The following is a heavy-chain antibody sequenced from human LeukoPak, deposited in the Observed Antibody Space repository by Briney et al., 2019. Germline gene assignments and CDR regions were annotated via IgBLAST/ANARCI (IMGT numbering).Heavy chain of an antibody. Sequence: GGSLRLSCAASGFALSSHWMTWVRQVPGRGPEWVANVNRDGSETYYLDSVKGRFTISKDNAKNSLYLQMNSLRAEDAALYHCARNNGMDVWGQGTTVIVSS. V-gene: IGHV3-7*03. CDR3: ARNNGMDV. J-gene: IGHJ6*02. CDR1: GFALSSHW. CDR2: VNRDGSET.